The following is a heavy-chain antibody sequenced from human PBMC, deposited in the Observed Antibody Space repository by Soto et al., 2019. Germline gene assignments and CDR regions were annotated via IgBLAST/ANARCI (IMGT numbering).Heavy chain of an antibody. V-gene: IGHV3-9*01. CDR3: VKDESINWYSGHFRH. Sequence: EVQLVESGGGLVQPGRSLRLSCAASGFTFDDYAMHWVRQVPGKGLEGVSGINWNIGSKGYADSVKGRFAISRDNAKNSLHLQMNSLRAEDTAFYYCVKDESINWYSGHFRHWGQGTLVTVSS. J-gene: IGHJ1*01. CDR1: GFTFDDYA. CDR2: INWNIGSK. D-gene: IGHD6-13*01.